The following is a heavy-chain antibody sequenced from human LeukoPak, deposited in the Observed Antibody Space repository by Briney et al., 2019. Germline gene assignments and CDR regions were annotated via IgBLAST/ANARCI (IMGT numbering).Heavy chain of an antibody. CDR2: INPNSGDT. Sequence: ASVKVSCKVSGYTFTGYYMHWVRQAPGQGLEWMGRINPNSGDTNYAQKFQGRVTMTRDTSISTAYMELSRLRSDDTAVYYCARAPRGFYYYDSSGYYTDFDYWGQGTLATVSS. V-gene: IGHV1-2*06. J-gene: IGHJ4*02. CDR1: GYTFTGYY. D-gene: IGHD3-22*01. CDR3: ARAPRGFYYYDSSGYYTDFDY.